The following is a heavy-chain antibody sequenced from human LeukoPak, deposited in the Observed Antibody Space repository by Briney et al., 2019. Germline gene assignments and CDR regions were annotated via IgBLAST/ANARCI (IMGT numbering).Heavy chain of an antibody. D-gene: IGHD2-2*01. V-gene: IGHV4-39*01. CDR3: ARHSPESGDHYSDY. CDR2: NYYSRNT. J-gene: IGHJ4*02. CDR1: GGTISSSSCY. Sequence: SETLSLTCTVSGGTISSSSCYWGWLGQPPGKGLEWIGCNYYSRNTYYNPSLKSRDTMSVVTSKSLFSLKLRSVTAADTAVYYCARHSPESGDHYSDYRGQGTLVTVST.